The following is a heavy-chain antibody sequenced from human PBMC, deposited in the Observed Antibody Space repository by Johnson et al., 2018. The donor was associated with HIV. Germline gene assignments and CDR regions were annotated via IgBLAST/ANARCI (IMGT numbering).Heavy chain of an antibody. J-gene: IGHJ3*02. CDR1: GFTVSSNY. CDR3: ARGIQPDAFDI. CDR2: IYSGGST. V-gene: IGHV3-53*01. Sequence: MQLVESGGGLIQPGGSLRLSCAASGFTVSSNYMSWVRQAPGKGLAWVSVIYSGGSTYYADSVKGRFTISRDNSKNTLYVQMNSLRAEDTAVYYCARGIQPDAFDIWGQGTMVTVSS. D-gene: IGHD2-2*01.